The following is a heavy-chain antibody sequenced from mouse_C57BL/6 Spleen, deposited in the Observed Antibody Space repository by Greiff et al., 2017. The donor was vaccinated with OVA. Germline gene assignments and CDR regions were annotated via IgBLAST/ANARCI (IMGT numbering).Heavy chain of an antibody. J-gene: IGHJ2*01. V-gene: IGHV1-80*01. CDR2: IYPGDGDT. CDR3: ARHDYDEGFAY. D-gene: IGHD2-4*01. CDR1: GYAFSSYW. Sequence: VQLQESGAELVKPGASVKISCKASGYAFSSYWMNWVKQRPGKGLEWIGQIYPGDGDTNYNGKFKGKATLTADKSSSTAYMQLSSLTSEDSAVYFCARHDYDEGFAYWGQGTTLTVSS.